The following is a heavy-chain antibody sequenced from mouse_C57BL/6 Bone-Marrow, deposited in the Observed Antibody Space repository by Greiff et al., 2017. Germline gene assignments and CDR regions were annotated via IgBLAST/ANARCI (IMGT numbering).Heavy chain of an antibody. CDR2: IYPGDGDT. CDR1: GYAFSSSW. J-gene: IGHJ3*01. CDR3: APRPSRVFAY. Sequence: VQLQQSGPELVKPGASVKISCKASGYAFSSSWMNWVKQRPGKGLEWIGRIYPGDGDTNYNGKFKGKATLTADKSSSTAYMQLSSLTSEDSAVSFCAPRPSRVFAYWGQGTMVTVSA. V-gene: IGHV1-82*01.